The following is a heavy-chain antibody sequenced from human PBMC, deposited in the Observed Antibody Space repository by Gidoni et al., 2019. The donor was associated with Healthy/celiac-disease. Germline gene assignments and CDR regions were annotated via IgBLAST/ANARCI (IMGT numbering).Heavy chain of an antibody. CDR1: GFSLSNPRMG. D-gene: IGHD5-18*01. V-gene: IGHV2-26*01. Sequence: QVTLTESGPVLVKPTETLTLTCTVSGFSLSNPRMGVSWIRQPPGKALEWLAHLFSNDEKSYSTSLKNRLTISKDTSKSQVVLTMTNMDPVDTATYYCARIRKDTAMANYYYMDVWGKGTTVTVSS. CDR3: ARIRKDTAMANYYYMDV. CDR2: LFSNDEK. J-gene: IGHJ6*03.